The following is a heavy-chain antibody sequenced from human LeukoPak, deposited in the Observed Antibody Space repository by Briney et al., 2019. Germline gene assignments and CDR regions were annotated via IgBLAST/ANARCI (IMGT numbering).Heavy chain of an antibody. Sequence: SQTLSLTCDVSGGSITSGTYYWSWIRQPPGKGLEWSGYILHSGSTYQNPSLKSRVTISVGTSKSQFSLKLSSVTAADTAVYYCARPRDFWNGYFDYWGQGTLVTVSS. CDR3: ARPRDFWNGYFDY. D-gene: IGHD3-3*01. V-gene: IGHV4-30-2*01. J-gene: IGHJ4*02. CDR2: ILHSGST. CDR1: GGSITSGTYY.